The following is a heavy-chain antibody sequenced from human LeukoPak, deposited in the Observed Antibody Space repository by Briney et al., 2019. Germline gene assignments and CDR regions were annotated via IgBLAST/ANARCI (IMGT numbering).Heavy chain of an antibody. Sequence: TLSLTFTVSGGSITISSYYWGWIRQPPGKGLEWIGFIFYSGGTYYNPSLKSRVTISVDTSKNQFSLKLSSVTAADTAVYYCARRGYGASRRYFDYWGQGTLVTVSS. CDR3: ARRGYGASRRYFDY. CDR2: IFYSGGT. V-gene: IGHV4-39*01. D-gene: IGHD2-15*01. CDR1: GGSITISSYY. J-gene: IGHJ4*02.